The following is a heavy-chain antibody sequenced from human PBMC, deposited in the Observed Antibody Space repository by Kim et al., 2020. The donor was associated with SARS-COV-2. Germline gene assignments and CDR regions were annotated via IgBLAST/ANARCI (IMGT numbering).Heavy chain of an antibody. CDR2: ST. CDR3: ARDPNGLGDY. D-gene: IGHD2-8*01. V-gene: IGHV1-46*01. J-gene: IGHJ4*02. Sequence: STSYAQKFQGRVTMTRDTSTSTVYMELSSLRSEDTAVYYCARDPNGLGDYWGQGTLVTVSS.